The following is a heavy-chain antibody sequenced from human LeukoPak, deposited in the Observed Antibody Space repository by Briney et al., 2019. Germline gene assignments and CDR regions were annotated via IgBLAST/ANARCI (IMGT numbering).Heavy chain of an antibody. CDR3: ARYCSGGSCYFDY. J-gene: IGHJ4*02. V-gene: IGHV1-69*13. CDR2: IIPIFGTA. CDR1: GGTFSSYA. Sequence: ATLKVSCRASGGTFSSYAISWVRHAPGQGLEWMGGIIPIFGTANYAQKFQGRVTITADESTSTAYMELSSLRSEDTAVYYCARYCSGGSCYFDYWGQGTLVTVSS. D-gene: IGHD2-15*01.